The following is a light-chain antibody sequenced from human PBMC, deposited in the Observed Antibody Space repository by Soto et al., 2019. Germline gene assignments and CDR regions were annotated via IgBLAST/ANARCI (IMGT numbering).Light chain of an antibody. CDR3: QQYGSSPLT. CDR2: GAS. V-gene: IGKV3-20*01. Sequence: IGLWQSLGTLSLSKRERATLSCRASESVSDSYLAWYQQRSGQAPRLVIYGASSRASAVPDRFSGSGSGADFTLTISRLEPEDFAVYYCQQYGSSPLTFGGGTKVDIK. CDR1: ESVSDSY. J-gene: IGKJ4*01.